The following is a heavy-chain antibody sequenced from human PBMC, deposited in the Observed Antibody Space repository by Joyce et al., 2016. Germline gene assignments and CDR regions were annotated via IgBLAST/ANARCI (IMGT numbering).Heavy chain of an antibody. J-gene: IGHJ4*02. V-gene: IGHV3-7*04. CDR2: IKEGGTEK. CDR1: GFTFSAYW. Sequence: EVHLVESGGGLVQPGGSLRLSCAASGFTFSAYWMTWVRQAPGKGLEWVATIKEGGTEKFYVDSGKGRFTISRDNAENSVYLQMNSLRAEDTAVNYCVRDPFDYWGQGAVVTVSS. CDR3: VRDPFDY.